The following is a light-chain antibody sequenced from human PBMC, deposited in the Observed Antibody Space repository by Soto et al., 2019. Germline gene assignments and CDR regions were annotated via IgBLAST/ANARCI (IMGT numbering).Light chain of an antibody. Sequence: IVLPQSPGTLSLSPGEIATLSCRASQSVSSSYLAWYQQKPGQAPRLLIYGASSRATGIPDRFSGSGSGTDFTLTISRLEPEDVAVAYCQQYGSSRTFGQWTKVEIK. CDR1: QSVSSSY. CDR3: QQYGSSRT. CDR2: GAS. V-gene: IGKV3-20*01. J-gene: IGKJ1*01.